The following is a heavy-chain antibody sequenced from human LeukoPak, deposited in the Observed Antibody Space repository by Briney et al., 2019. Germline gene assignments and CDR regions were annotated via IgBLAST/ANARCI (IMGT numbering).Heavy chain of an antibody. V-gene: IGHV4-59*01. J-gene: IGHJ4*02. CDR3: ARERFPGAVAGTNY. D-gene: IGHD6-19*01. CDR1: GGSISSYY. CDR2: IYYSGST. Sequence: PETLSLTCTVSGGSISSYYWSWIRQPPGKGLEWIGYIYYSGSTNYNPSLKSRVTISVDTSKNQFSLKLSSVTAADTAVYYCARERFPGAVAGTNYWGQGTLVTVSS.